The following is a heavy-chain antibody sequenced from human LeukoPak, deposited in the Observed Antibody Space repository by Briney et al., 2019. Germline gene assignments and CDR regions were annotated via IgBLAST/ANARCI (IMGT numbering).Heavy chain of an antibody. CDR2: INAGKGNT. D-gene: IGHD4-17*01. Sequence: ASVKVSCKASGYTFTSYAMHWVRQAPGQRLEWMGWINAGKGNTKYSQKFQGRVTITRDTSASTAYMELSSLRSEDTAVYYCARASTTVIPHGYWGQGTLVTVSS. CDR3: ARASTTVIPHGY. CDR1: GYTFTSYA. V-gene: IGHV1-3*01. J-gene: IGHJ4*02.